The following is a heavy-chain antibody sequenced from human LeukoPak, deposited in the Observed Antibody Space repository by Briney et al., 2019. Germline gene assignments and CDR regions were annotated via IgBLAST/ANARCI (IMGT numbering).Heavy chain of an antibody. V-gene: IGHV3-48*04. Sequence: GGSLRLSCAASGFTFSSYSMNWVRQAPGKGLEWVSFISSSSSTIYYADSVKGRFTISRDNAKNSLYLQMNSLRAEDTAVYYCARDRGGSYSAIDYWGQGTLVTVSA. D-gene: IGHD1-26*01. CDR3: ARDRGGSYSAIDY. CDR1: GFTFSSYS. J-gene: IGHJ4*02. CDR2: ISSSSSTI.